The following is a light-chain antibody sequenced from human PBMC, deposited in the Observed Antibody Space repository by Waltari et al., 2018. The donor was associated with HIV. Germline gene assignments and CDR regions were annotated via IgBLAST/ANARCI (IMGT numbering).Light chain of an antibody. CDR2: SNI. V-gene: IGLV1-44*01. CDR3: AAWDDSLNGLWV. CDR1: SPNFGSNT. Sequence: QSVLPQPPSASGPPGQRVTTPCAGSSPNFGSNTVNWYHQLPGTAPKLLIYSNIQRPSGVPDRFSGSKSGTSASLAISGLQSDDEADYYCAAWDDSLNGLWVFGGGTKLTVL. J-gene: IGLJ3*02.